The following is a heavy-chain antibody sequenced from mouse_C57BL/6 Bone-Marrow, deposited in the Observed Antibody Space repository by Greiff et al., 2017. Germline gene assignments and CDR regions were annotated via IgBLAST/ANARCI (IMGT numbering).Heavy chain of an antibody. J-gene: IGHJ1*03. V-gene: IGHV7-3*01. CDR3: ARFDYYGSSYGYWYFDV. D-gene: IGHD1-1*01. Sequence: EVKLVESGGGLVQPGGSLSLSCAASGFTFTDYYMSWVRQPPGKALEWLGFIRNKANGYTTEYSASVKGRFTISRDNSQRILYLQMNALRAEDSATYYCARFDYYGSSYGYWYFDVWGTGTTVTVSS. CDR2: IRNKANGYTT. CDR1: GFTFTDYY.